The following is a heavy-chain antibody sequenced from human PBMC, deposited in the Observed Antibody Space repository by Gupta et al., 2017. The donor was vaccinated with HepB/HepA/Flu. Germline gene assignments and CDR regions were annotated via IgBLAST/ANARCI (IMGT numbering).Heavy chain of an antibody. Sequence: QVQLQESGPGLVKPSETLSLTCTVSGGSIRSYYWSWIRQPPGKGLEWIGYIYYSGSTNYNPSLKSRVTIPVDTSKNQFSLKLSSVTAADTAVYYGARRVLAAAGNCWFDPWGQGTLGTVAS. CDR1: GGSIRSYY. J-gene: IGHJ5*02. CDR3: ARRVLAAAGNCWFDP. CDR2: IYYSGST. D-gene: IGHD6-13*01. V-gene: IGHV4-59*08.